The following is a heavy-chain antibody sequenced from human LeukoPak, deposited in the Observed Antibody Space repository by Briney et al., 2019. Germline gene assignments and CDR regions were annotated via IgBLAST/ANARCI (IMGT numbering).Heavy chain of an antibody. CDR3: ARDLSYQLPGDY. CDR2: ISYDGNNK. V-gene: IGHV3-30-3*01. D-gene: IGHD2-2*01. Sequence: GGSLRLSCAASGFTFSSYAMHWVRQAPGKGLEWVAVISYDGNNKYYADSVKGRFTISRDNSKNTLYLQMNSLRAEDTAVYYCARDLSYQLPGDYWGQGTLVTVSS. CDR1: GFTFSSYA. J-gene: IGHJ4*02.